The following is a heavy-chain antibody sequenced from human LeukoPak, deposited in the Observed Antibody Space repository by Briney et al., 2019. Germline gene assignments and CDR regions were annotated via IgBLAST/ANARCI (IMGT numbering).Heavy chain of an antibody. Sequence: SETLSLTCTVSGGSISSSSYYWGCIRQPPGKGLEWIVSIYYSGSTYYNPSLKSRVTISVDTSKNQFSLKLSSVTAADTAVYYCARGGVNSSGYWFYWGQGTLVTVSS. J-gene: IGHJ4*02. V-gene: IGHV4-39*01. CDR3: ARGGVNSSGYWFY. CDR2: IYYSGST. CDR1: GGSISSSSYY. D-gene: IGHD3-22*01.